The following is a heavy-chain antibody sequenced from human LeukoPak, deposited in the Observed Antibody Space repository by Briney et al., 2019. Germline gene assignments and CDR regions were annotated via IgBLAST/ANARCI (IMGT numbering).Heavy chain of an antibody. CDR1: GYSISSGYY. Sequence: PSETLSLTCTVSGYSISSGYYWGWIRQPPGKGLEWIGSIYHSGSTYYNPSLKSRVTISVDTSKNQFSLKLSSVTAADTAVYYCAREDFLGDGYNHWGQGTLVTVSS. CDR3: AREDFLGDGYNH. J-gene: IGHJ5*02. V-gene: IGHV4-38-2*02. D-gene: IGHD5-24*01. CDR2: IYHSGST.